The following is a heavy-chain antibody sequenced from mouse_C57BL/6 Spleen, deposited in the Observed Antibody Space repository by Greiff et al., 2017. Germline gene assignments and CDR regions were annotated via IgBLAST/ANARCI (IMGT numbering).Heavy chain of an antibody. D-gene: IGHD2-5*01. CDR3: ARHSYYSNYNYAMDY. J-gene: IGHJ4*01. Sequence: VQLQESGPGLVAPSQSLSITCTVSGFSLPSYGVHWVRQPPGKGLEWLVVIWSDGSTTYNSALKSRLSISKDNSKSQVFLKMNSLQTDDTAMYYCARHSYYSNYNYAMDYWGQGTSVTVSS. CDR2: IWSDGST. V-gene: IGHV2-6-1*01. CDR1: GFSLPSYG.